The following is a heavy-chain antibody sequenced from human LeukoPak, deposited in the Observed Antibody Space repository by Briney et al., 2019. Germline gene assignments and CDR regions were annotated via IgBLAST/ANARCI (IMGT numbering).Heavy chain of an antibody. V-gene: IGHV3-64*01. Sequence: GGSLRLSCAGSGFTFRDHALHWVRQAPGKGLEYVSAISSDGGSTYYANSVKGRFTISRDNSKNTLYLQMGSLRAEDMAVYYCARVKSGTDRGGALYIWGQGTMVTASS. CDR1: GFTFRDHA. J-gene: IGHJ3*02. CDR2: ISSDGGST. D-gene: IGHD3-10*01. CDR3: ARVKSGTDRGGALYI.